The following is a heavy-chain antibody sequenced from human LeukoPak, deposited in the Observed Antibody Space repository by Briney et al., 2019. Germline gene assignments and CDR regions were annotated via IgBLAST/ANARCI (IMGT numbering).Heavy chain of an antibody. D-gene: IGHD6-19*01. CDR3: ARDKDRIAVPGAFDI. CDR1: GFTFSSYA. J-gene: IGHJ3*02. CDR2: ISYDGSNK. Sequence: PGRSLRLSCAASGFTFSSYAMHWVRQAPGKGLEWVAVISYDGSNKYYADSVKGRFTISRDNSKNTLYLQMNSLRAEDTAVYYCARDKDRIAVPGAFDIWGQGTMVTVSS. V-gene: IGHV3-30*14.